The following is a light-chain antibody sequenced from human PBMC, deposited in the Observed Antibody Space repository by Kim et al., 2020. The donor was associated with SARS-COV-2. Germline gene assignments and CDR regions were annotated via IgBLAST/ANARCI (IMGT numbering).Light chain of an antibody. J-gene: IGKJ4*01. Sequence: IQLTQSPSSLSASVGDRVTITCRTSQVISTYLAWYQQKPGQAPKVLIYAASTLQSGVPSRFSGSGFGTDFTLTISGLQTEDFATYYCQHRNSYPATFGGGTKVDIK. CDR2: AAS. CDR1: QVISTY. V-gene: IGKV1-9*01. CDR3: QHRNSYPAT.